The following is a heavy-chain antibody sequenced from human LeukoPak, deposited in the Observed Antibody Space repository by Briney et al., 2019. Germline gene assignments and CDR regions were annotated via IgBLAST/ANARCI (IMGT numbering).Heavy chain of an antibody. D-gene: IGHD4-11*01. Sequence: GGSLRLSCAASGFTFSSYGMHWVRQAPGKGLEWVAFIRYDGSNKYYADSVKGRFTIPSDNSKNTLYLQMNSLRAEDTAVYYCAKMYGTGTVTPGYWGQGTLVTVSS. J-gene: IGHJ4*02. CDR1: GFTFSSYG. V-gene: IGHV3-30*02. CDR2: IRYDGSNK. CDR3: AKMYGTGTVTPGY.